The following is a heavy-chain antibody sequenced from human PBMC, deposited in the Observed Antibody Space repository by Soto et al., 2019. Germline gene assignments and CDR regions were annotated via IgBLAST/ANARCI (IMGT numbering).Heavy chain of an antibody. CDR2: ISAYNANT. J-gene: IGHJ6*02. Sequence: QVQLVQSGAAVRRPGASVKVSCKASGYTFSNDGINWVRQAPGQGLEWMGWISAYNANTEYAQNFQGGVTMTADTPTSTAYMEARSLRSDDTAVYSCARGGPTSADNYSGMDVWGLGTTVTGSS. CDR3: ARGGPTSADNYSGMDV. CDR1: GYTFSNDG. V-gene: IGHV1-18*01. D-gene: IGHD3-10*01.